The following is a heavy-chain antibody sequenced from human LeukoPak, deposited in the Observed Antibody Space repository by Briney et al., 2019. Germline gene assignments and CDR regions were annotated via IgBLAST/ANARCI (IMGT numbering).Heavy chain of an antibody. CDR3: ARQSGSSSGWDPYYFDY. J-gene: IGHJ4*02. D-gene: IGHD6-19*01. CDR1: GGSIRSGSYY. CDR2: IYTSGST. V-gene: IGHV4-61*02. Sequence: PSQTLSLTCTVSGGSIRSGSYYWSWIRQPAGKGLEWIGRIYTSGSTNYNPSLKSRVTMSVDTSQNQFSLKLSSVTAADTAVYYCARQSGSSSGWDPYYFDYWGQGTLVTVSS.